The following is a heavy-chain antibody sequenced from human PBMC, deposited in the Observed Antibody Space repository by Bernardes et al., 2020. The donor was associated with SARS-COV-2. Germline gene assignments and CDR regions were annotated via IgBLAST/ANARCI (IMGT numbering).Heavy chain of an antibody. Sequence: ASVKVSCKASGYTFTGYYMHWVRQAPGQGLEWMGWINPNSGGTNYAQKFQGWVTMTRDTSISTAYMELSRLRSDDTAVYYCARGGIGGLYYYYGMDVWGQGTTVTVSS. CDR1: GYTFTGYY. J-gene: IGHJ6*02. CDR2: INPNSGGT. D-gene: IGHD3-10*01. V-gene: IGHV1-2*04. CDR3: ARGGIGGLYYYYGMDV.